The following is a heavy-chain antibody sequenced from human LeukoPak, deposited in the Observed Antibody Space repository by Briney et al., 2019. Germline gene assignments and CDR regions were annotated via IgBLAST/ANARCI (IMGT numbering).Heavy chain of an antibody. CDR2: TSGSGGST. V-gene: IGHV3-23*01. CDR1: GFTFSSYA. CDR3: ARQQPRVQLDY. J-gene: IGHJ4*02. Sequence: GGSLRLSCAASGFTFSSYAMSWVRQAPGKGLEWVSVTSGSGGSTSYADSVKGRFTIPRDNAKNSLYLQMNSLRAEDTAVYYCARQQPRVQLDYWGQGTLVTVSS. D-gene: IGHD1-1*01.